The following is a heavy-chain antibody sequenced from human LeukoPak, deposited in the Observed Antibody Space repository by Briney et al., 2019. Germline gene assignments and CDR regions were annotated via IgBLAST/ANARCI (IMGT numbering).Heavy chain of an antibody. CDR3: ARLVAAKLTFDP. V-gene: IGHV4-39*01. CDR2: IYYSGST. CDR1: GGSISSGSYY. D-gene: IGHD2-15*01. J-gene: IGHJ5*02. Sequence: SGTLSLTCSVSGGSISSGSYYWAWIRQPPGKELQWISSIYYSGSTYYNPFLRSRVTMSVDTSKNQFSLKLTYVTAADTAVYYCARLVAAKLTFDPWGQGTLVTVSS.